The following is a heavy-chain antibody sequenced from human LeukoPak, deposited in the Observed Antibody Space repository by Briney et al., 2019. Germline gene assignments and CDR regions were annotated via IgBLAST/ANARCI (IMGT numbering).Heavy chain of an antibody. CDR1: GFTFDDYG. CDR3: ARHPFPHEEIVGAH. J-gene: IGHJ4*02. CDR2: INWNGGST. Sequence: GGSLRLSCAASGFTFDDYGMSWVRQAPGKGLEWVSGINWNGGSTGYADSVKGRFTISRDNAKNSLYLQMNSLRAEDTALYYCARHPFPHEEIVGAHWGPGTLVTVSS. D-gene: IGHD1-26*01. V-gene: IGHV3-20*04.